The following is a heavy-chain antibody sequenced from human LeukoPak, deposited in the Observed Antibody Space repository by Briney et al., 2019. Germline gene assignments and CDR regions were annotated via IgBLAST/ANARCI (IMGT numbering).Heavy chain of an antibody. J-gene: IGHJ3*02. CDR3: TTAPRGYCSGGSCSYAFDI. V-gene: IGHV3-15*01. Sequence: PGGSLRLSCAASTFTFSNAWMSWVRQAPGKGLEWVGRIKSKSDGGTTDYAAPVKGRFTISRDDSKNTLYLQTNSLKTEDTAVYYCTTAPRGYCSGGSCSYAFDIWGQGTMVTVSS. CDR2: IKSKSDGGTT. CDR1: TFTFSNAW. D-gene: IGHD2-15*01.